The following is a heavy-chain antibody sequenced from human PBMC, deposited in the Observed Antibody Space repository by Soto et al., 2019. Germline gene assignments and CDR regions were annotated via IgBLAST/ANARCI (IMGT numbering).Heavy chain of an antibody. D-gene: IGHD5-12*01. J-gene: IGHJ4*02. CDR3: AVLAYSGWPHS. CDR1: GYSFTSPT. Sequence: ASVKVSCKASGYSFTSPTLHWVRQAPGQRPEWMAWINGGNGDTKYSPTFQDRVIVTRDTSATTGYMELSSLRSEDTAVYYCAVLAYSGWPHSWGQGTLVTVSS. V-gene: IGHV1-3*01. CDR2: INGGNGDT.